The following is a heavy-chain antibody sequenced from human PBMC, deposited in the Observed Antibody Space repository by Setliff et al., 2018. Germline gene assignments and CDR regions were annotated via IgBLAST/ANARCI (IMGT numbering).Heavy chain of an antibody. V-gene: IGHV4-61*02. CDR1: GGSISSGSYY. CDR2: IYTSGAT. D-gene: IGHD2-21*01. Sequence: PSETLSLTCAVSGGSISSGSYYWSWIRQSAGKGLEWIGRIYTSGATTYSPSLKSRVSISADTSKNLFSLRLKSVTAADTAVYYCAKEYVVNSFVSNSHQHYGLDVWGQGTTVTVSS. CDR3: AKEYVVNSFVSNSHQHYGLDV. J-gene: IGHJ6*02.